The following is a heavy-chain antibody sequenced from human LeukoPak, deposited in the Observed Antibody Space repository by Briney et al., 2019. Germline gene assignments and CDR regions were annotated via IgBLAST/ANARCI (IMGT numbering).Heavy chain of an antibody. CDR2: ITASDGRT. CDR1: GFTFSSYA. J-gene: IGHJ4*02. V-gene: IGHV3-23*01. Sequence: GGSLRLSCAASGFTFSSYAMSWVRQAPGKGLQWVSTITASDGRTFYTNSVKGRFTISSDNSKNPQYLPMNSLRAEDTAVYYCAKDDGWVQYANWGQGTLVTVSS. D-gene: IGHD5-24*01. CDR3: AKDDGWVQYAN.